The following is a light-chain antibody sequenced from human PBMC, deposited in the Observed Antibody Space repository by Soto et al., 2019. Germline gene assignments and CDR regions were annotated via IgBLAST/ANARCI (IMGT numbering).Light chain of an antibody. Sequence: DIGMTQSPATMYVAPGERATLSCSVSQSVSSTLAWSQQKPGQAPRLLIYVASTRATGIPARFRGSGSGTEFTLTISSLEPEDCAVYYCQQRSNWPITFGQGTRMEIK. CDR2: VAS. CDR3: QQRSNWPIT. CDR1: QSVSST. J-gene: IGKJ5*01. V-gene: IGKV3-15*01.